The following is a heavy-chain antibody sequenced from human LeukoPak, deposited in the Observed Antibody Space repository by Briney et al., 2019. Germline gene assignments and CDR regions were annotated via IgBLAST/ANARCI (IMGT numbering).Heavy chain of an antibody. J-gene: IGHJ4*02. Sequence: SHTLSLTCAISGDSVSSNSAAWNWNRPSPSIGLEWGGRTYYRTKRYDDYAVSVKSRITINPDTSKHQFSLQLKSDNTADKAGDYCARYDDTLPGYSRFDYWGQGTLVNVSS. V-gene: IGHV6-1*01. CDR3: ARYDDTLPGYSRFDY. D-gene: IGHD3-9*01. CDR2: TYYRTKRYD. CDR1: GDSVSSNSAA.